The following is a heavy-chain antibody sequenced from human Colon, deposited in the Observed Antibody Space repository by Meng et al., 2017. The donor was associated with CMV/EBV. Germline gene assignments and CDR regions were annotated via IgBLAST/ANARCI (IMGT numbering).Heavy chain of an antibody. D-gene: IGHD3-10*01. J-gene: IGHJ5*02. V-gene: IGHV3-74*01. CDR2: LSSDESTS. Sequence: GESLKISCAASGFSFANSWMHWVRQVPGKGLVWVSRLSSDESTSAYADFAKGRFTVSRDSVQNTLYLQMNNVRGEDTAVYYCARGQGGSGTWHLDAWGQGTLVTVSS. CDR1: GFSFANSW. CDR3: ARGQGGSGTWHLDA.